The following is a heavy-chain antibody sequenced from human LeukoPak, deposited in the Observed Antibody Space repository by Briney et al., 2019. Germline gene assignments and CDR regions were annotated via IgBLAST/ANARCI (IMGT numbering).Heavy chain of an antibody. J-gene: IGHJ6*03. CDR1: YSSTSSSSYY. Sequence: PSETMSPTSTVSYSSTSSSSYYLRWTPQPPGKGLEWIESIYYSGSTYYNPSPKSRVTISIDTSKKKFSLKLSSVTAADTAVYYCARDSAAPVASSMDVWGKGTTVTVSS. CDR3: ARDSAAPVASSMDV. CDR2: IYYSGST. V-gene: IGHV4-39*07. D-gene: IGHD2-2*01.